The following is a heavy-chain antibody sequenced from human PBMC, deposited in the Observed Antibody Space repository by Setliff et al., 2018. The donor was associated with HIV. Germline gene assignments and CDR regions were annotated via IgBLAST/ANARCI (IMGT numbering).Heavy chain of an antibody. Sequence: SETLSLTCTVSGGSINSTSYYWGRIRQPPGNGLEWIGSIYHTGSTYYKPSLKSRVTISVDTSKNQFSLRLSSVAAGDTAVYYCARDRENCSGGSCYPPGFDPWGQGTLVTVSS. CDR3: ARDRENCSGGSCYPPGFDP. CDR1: GGSINSTSYY. J-gene: IGHJ5*02. CDR2: IYHTGST. V-gene: IGHV4-39*02. D-gene: IGHD2-15*01.